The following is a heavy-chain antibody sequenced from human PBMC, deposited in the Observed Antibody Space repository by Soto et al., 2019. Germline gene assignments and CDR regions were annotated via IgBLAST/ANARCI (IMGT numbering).Heavy chain of an antibody. CDR3: ARDSVRDGAGY. J-gene: IGHJ4*02. CDR2: IIPFFGTA. D-gene: IGHD1-26*01. V-gene: IGHV1-69*05. CDR1: GGTFSSYS. Sequence: SVKVSCKASGGTFSSYSISWVRQAPGQGLEWMGGIIPFFGTANYAQKFQGRVTITTDASTSTAYMELRSPRSDDTAVYYCARDSVRDGAGYWGQGTLVTVSS.